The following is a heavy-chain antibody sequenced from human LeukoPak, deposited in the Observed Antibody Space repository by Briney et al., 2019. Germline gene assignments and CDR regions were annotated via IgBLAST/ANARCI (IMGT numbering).Heavy chain of an antibody. CDR2: IKQDGSEK. J-gene: IGHJ3*02. V-gene: IGHV3-7*01. CDR3: ARDYRSVLRYFDWLSPGAFDI. Sequence: GGSLRLSCAASGFTFSSYWMSWVRQAPGKGLEWVANIKQDGSEKYYVDSVKGRFTISRDNAKNSLYLQMNSLRAEDTAVYYCARDYRSVLRYFDWLSPGAFDIWGQGTMVTVSS. CDR1: GFTFSSYW. D-gene: IGHD3-9*01.